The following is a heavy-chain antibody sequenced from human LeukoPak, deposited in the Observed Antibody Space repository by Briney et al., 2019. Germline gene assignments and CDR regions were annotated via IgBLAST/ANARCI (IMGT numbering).Heavy chain of an antibody. J-gene: IGHJ6*02. CDR1: GVTFNYAW. V-gene: IGHV3-15*04. CDR2: TVSEIDGGTT. D-gene: IGHD1-7*01. Sequence: PGGSLRLSCAASGVTFNYAWMSWVRQVPGKGLEWVGQTVSEIDGGTTDYATPVKGRFTISRDDSKSTLYLQMNSLKIENTAVYYCTTDEDWNYARKDVWGQGATVTVSS. CDR3: TTDEDWNYARKDV.